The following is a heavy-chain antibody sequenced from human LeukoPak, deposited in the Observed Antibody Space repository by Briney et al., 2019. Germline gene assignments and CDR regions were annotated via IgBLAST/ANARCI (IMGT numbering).Heavy chain of an antibody. D-gene: IGHD6-19*01. CDR3: AREGVYSSGWYLDY. Sequence: GGSLRLSCAASGFTFSSYSMNWVRQAPGKGLEWVSYISSSSTIYYADSVKGRFTISRDNAKNSLYLQMNSLRAEDTAVYYCAREGVYSSGWYLDYWGQGTLVTVSS. CDR1: GFTFSSYS. V-gene: IGHV3-48*01. J-gene: IGHJ4*02. CDR2: ISSSSTI.